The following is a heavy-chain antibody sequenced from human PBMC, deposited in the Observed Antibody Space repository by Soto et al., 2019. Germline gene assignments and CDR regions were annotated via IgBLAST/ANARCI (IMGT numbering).Heavy chain of an antibody. Sequence: ASVKVSCKASGYTFTGYYMHWVRQAPGQGLEWMGWINPNSGGTNYAQKFQGRVTMTRDTSISTAYMELSRLRSDDTAEYYCARVRVSRSSSWARAEYFQHWGQGTLVTVSS. CDR1: GYTFTGYY. CDR2: INPNSGGT. CDR3: ARVRVSRSSSWARAEYFQH. J-gene: IGHJ1*01. V-gene: IGHV1-2*02. D-gene: IGHD6-13*01.